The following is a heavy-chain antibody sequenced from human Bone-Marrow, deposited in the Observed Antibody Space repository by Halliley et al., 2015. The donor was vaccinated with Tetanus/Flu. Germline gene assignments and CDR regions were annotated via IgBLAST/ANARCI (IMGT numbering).Heavy chain of an antibody. Sequence: WVAVISFDGTNKFYADAVKGRFTISRDNTKYTLYLEMNSLQPEDTSVYYCARDRKGFGGEFDYWGQGTLVTVSS. V-gene: IGHV3-30*03. CDR2: ISFDGTNK. J-gene: IGHJ4*02. D-gene: IGHD3-3*01. CDR3: ARDRKGFGGEFDY.